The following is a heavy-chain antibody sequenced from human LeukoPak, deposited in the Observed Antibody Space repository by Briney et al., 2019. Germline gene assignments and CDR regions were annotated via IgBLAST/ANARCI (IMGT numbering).Heavy chain of an antibody. J-gene: IGHJ3*02. CDR3: ARVDWMIGAFDT. CDR1: GFTFSTYS. Sequence: QPGGSLRLSCAASGFTFSTYSMNWVRQAPGKGLEWVSYITSSSSTIYYADSVRGRFTISRDNAKNSLYLQMNSLRDEDTAVYYCARVDWMIGAFDTWGQGTMVTVSS. CDR2: ITSSSSTI. D-gene: IGHD3-22*01. V-gene: IGHV3-48*02.